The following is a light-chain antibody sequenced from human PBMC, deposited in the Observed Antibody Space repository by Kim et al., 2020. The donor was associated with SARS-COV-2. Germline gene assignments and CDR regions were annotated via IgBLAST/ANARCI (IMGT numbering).Light chain of an antibody. V-gene: IGKV3-15*01. CDR1: QSVSSN. Sequence: LSPGESATLSCRASQSVSSNLAWYQQKPGQAPRLLIYGASTRATDIPARFSGSGSGTEFALTISSLQSEDLAVYYCQQYNNWPLTFGGGTKVDIK. CDR3: QQYNNWPLT. CDR2: GAS. J-gene: IGKJ4*01.